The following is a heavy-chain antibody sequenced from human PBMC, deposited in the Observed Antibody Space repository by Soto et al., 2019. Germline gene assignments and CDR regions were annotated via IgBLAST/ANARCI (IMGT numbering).Heavy chain of an antibody. V-gene: IGHV1-24*01. CDR2: FDPEDGET. Sequence: ASVKVSCKVSGYTLTELSMHWVRQAPGKGLEWMGGFDPEDGETIYAQKFQGRVTMTKDTSTDTAYMELSSLRSDDTAVYYCARSGPPAGYWGQGTLVTVSS. D-gene: IGHD3-10*01. CDR3: ARSGPPAGY. CDR1: GYTLTELS. J-gene: IGHJ4*02.